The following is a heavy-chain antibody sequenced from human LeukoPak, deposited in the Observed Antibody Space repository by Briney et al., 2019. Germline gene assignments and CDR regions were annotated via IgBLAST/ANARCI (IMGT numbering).Heavy chain of an antibody. Sequence: GGSLRLSCAASGFTFSDYYMSWIRQAPGKGLEWVLYISQSGSIIHYADSVKGRFTISRDNAKKSLYLQMNSLRAGDTAVYYCAKVLISSGWSFDYWGQGTLVTVSS. V-gene: IGHV3-11*01. CDR1: GFTFSDYY. CDR3: AKVLISSGWSFDY. D-gene: IGHD6-19*01. CDR2: ISQSGSII. J-gene: IGHJ4*02.